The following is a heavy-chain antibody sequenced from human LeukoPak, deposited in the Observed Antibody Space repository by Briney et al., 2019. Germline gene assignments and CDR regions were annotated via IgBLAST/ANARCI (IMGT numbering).Heavy chain of an antibody. CDR1: GFTFSSYS. CDR2: ISSSSSYI. J-gene: IGHJ4*02. D-gene: IGHD6-13*01. Sequence: GGSLRLSCAASGFTFSSYSMNWVRQAPGEGLEWVSSISSSSSYIYYADSVKGRFTISRDNAKNSLYLQMNSLRAEDTAVYYCARMYSSSWYNPTYFDYWGQGTLVTVSS. V-gene: IGHV3-21*01. CDR3: ARMYSSSWYNPTYFDY.